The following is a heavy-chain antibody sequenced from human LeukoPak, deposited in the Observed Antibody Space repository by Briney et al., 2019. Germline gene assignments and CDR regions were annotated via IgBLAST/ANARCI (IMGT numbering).Heavy chain of an antibody. CDR3: ARGVGRTRAPPLDY. CDR2: ISYDGSNK. J-gene: IGHJ4*02. CDR1: GFIFSSYV. V-gene: IGHV3-30-3*01. D-gene: IGHD2-15*01. Sequence: PGRSLRLSCAASGFIFSSYVMHWVRQAPGKGLEWVAVISYDGSNKYNADSVKGRFTISRDNSKNTLYLEMNSLRAEDTAVYYCARGVGRTRAPPLDYWGQGTLATVSS.